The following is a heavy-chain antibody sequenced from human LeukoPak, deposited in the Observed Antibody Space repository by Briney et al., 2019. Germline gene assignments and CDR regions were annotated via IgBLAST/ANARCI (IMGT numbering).Heavy chain of an antibody. V-gene: IGHV3-43*01. D-gene: IGHD1-14*01. CDR2: ISWDGGST. CDR1: GFTFDDYT. Sequence: GGSLRLSCAASGFTFDDYTMHWVRQAPGKGLEWVSLISWDGGSTYYVDSVKGRFTISRDNAKNSLYLQMNSLRAEDTAVYYCARDRGNQRGYYYYYMDVWGQGTLVTVSS. CDR3: ARDRGNQRGYYYYYMDV. J-gene: IGHJ6*03.